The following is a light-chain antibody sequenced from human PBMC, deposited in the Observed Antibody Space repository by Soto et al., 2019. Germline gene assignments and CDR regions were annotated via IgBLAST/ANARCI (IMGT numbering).Light chain of an antibody. CDR3: QSYDSSLSAVV. CDR1: SSNIGAGSD. V-gene: IGLV1-40*01. J-gene: IGLJ2*01. CDR2: GNS. Sequence: QSVLTQPPSVYGAPGQRVTISCTGSSSNIGAGSDVHWYQQLPGTAPKLLIYGNSNRPSGVPDRCSGAKSGTSASLAITGLQAEDEADYYFQSYDSSLSAVVFGVGTQVPVL.